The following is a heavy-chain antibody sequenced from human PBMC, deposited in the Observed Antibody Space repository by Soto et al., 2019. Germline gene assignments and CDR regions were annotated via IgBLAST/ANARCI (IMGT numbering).Heavy chain of an antibody. CDR2: IWYDGSNK. J-gene: IGHJ4*02. CDR1: GFTFSSYG. V-gene: IGHV3-33*01. D-gene: IGHD3-10*01. CDR3: AREGRAKLWFSGYFDY. Sequence: QVQLVESGGGVVQPGRSLRLSCAASGFTFSSYGMHWVRQAPGKGLEWVAVIWYDGSNKYYADSVKGRFTISRDNSKNTLYLQMNSLRAEDTAVYYCAREGRAKLWFSGYFDYWGQGTLVTVSS.